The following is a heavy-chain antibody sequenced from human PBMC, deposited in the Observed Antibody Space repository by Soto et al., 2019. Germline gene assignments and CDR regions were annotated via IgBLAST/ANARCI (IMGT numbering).Heavy chain of an antibody. CDR2: IYYSGST. CDR3: ARDGVAARPYYCYGMDV. V-gene: IGHV4-59*01. D-gene: IGHD6-6*01. CDR1: GGSISSYY. Sequence: SETLSLTCTVSGGSISSYYWSWIRQPPGKGLEWIGYIYYSGSTNYNPSLKSRVTISLDTSKNQFSLKLSSVTAADTAVYYCARDGVAARPYYCYGMDVWGQGTTVTVSS. J-gene: IGHJ6*02.